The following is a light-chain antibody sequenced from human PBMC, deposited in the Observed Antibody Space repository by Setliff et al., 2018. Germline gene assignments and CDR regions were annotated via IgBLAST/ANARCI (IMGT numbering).Light chain of an antibody. Sequence: QSVLTQPASVSGSPGQSITISCSGTSSDVGSYDLVSWYQQHPGKAPKLIIYGVSDRPSGVSNRFSGSKSGNTASLTISGLQTEDEADYYCNAYTSGTTYVFGTGTKVTLL. V-gene: IGLV2-14*03. J-gene: IGLJ1*01. CDR3: NAYTSGTTYV. CDR2: GVS. CDR1: SSDVGSYDL.